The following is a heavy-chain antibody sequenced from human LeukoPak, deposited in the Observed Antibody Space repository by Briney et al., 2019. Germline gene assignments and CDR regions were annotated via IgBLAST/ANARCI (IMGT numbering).Heavy chain of an antibody. D-gene: IGHD3-10*01. Sequence: GASVKVSCKASGYTFISYYMHWVRQAPGQGLEWMGIINPSGGSTSYAQKFQGRVTMTRDTSTSTLYMELSSLTSEDTAVYYCARASGSSAVPFDYWGQGTLVTVSS. J-gene: IGHJ4*02. CDR3: ARASGSSAVPFDY. CDR1: GYTFISYY. V-gene: IGHV1-46*01. CDR2: INPSGGST.